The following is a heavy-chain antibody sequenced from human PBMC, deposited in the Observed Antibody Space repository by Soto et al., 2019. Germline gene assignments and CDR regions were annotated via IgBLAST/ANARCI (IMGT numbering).Heavy chain of an antibody. CDR3: ARDDTGALNWFDP. CDR1: GYTFTSYY. Sequence: ASVKVSCKASGYTFTSYYMHWVRQAPGQGLEWMGRIYPCDGSTSYAQKFQGRVTMTADTSTSTAYMELRSLRSDDTAVYYCARDDTGALNWFDPWGQGTQVTVSS. D-gene: IGHD3-10*01. V-gene: IGHV1-46*01. J-gene: IGHJ5*02. CDR2: IYPCDGST.